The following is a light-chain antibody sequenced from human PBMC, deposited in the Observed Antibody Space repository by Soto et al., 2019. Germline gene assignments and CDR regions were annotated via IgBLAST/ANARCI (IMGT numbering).Light chain of an antibody. V-gene: IGKV3-20*01. J-gene: IGKJ1*01. Sequence: EIVLMQSPGTLSVSPGERAALSCKASQSVTSNYLAWYQQRPGQAPRLLIYAANRRATGSPDRLTGSGSGTDFNLTISSREPEDSDLYDCQQYAGAPWTFGQGTRVEIK. CDR1: QSVTSNY. CDR3: QQYAGAPWT. CDR2: AAN.